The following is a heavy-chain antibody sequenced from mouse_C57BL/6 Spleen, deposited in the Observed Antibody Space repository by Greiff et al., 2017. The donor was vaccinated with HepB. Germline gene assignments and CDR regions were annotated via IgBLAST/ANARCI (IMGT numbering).Heavy chain of an antibody. V-gene: IGHV1-9*01. CDR1: GYTFTGYW. CDR3: ATPADYYDYDYWYFDV. D-gene: IGHD2-4*01. CDR2: ILPGSGST. Sequence: VQLQESGAELMKPGASVKLSCKATGYTFTGYWIEWVKQRPGHGLEWIGEILPGSGSTNYNEKFKGKATFTADTSSNTAYMQLSSLTTEDSAIYYCATPADYYDYDYWYFDVWGTGTTVTVSS. J-gene: IGHJ1*03.